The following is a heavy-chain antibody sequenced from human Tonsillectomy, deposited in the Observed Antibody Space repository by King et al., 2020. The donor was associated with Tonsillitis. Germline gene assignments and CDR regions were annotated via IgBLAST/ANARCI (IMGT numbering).Heavy chain of an antibody. V-gene: IGHV4-30-4*01. Sequence: QLQESGPGLVKPSQTLSLTCTVSGGSISRGDYYWSWIRQPPGKGLEWIGYIYYSGSTYYNPSLKSRVTISVDTSKNQFSLKLSSVTAADTAVYYCARDLSRYDYVWGSYRIDAFDIWGQGTMVTVSS. CDR2: IYYSGST. CDR3: ARDLSRYDYVWGSYRIDAFDI. D-gene: IGHD3-16*02. CDR1: GGSISRGDYY. J-gene: IGHJ3*02.